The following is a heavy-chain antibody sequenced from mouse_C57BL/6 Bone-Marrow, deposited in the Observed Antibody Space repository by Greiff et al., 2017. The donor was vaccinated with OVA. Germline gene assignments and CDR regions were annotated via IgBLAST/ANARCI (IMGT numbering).Heavy chain of an antibody. D-gene: IGHD1-1*01. Sequence: VQLKQSGPVLARPGASVKMSCKTSGYTFTSYWMHWVKQRPGQGLEWIGAIYPGNSDTSYNQKIKGKAKLTAVTSASTAYMELSSLTHEDSAVYYCTRPPVYYYAMEYWGQGTSVTVSS. CDR3: TRPPVYYYAMEY. CDR1: GYTFTSYW. CDR2: IYPGNSDT. J-gene: IGHJ4*01. V-gene: IGHV1-5*01.